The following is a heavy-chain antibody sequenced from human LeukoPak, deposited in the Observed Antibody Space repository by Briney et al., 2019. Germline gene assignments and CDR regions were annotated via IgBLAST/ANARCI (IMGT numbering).Heavy chain of an antibody. Sequence: QTGGSLRLSCAASGFTVSSNYMSWVRQAPGKGLEWVSVIYSGGSTYYADSVKGRFTISRDNSKNTLYLQMNSLRAEDTAVYYCATQVWGSYRRTFDYWGQGTLVTVSS. CDR3: ATQVWGSYRRTFDY. CDR2: IYSGGST. D-gene: IGHD3-16*02. CDR1: GFTVSSNY. J-gene: IGHJ4*02. V-gene: IGHV3-66*01.